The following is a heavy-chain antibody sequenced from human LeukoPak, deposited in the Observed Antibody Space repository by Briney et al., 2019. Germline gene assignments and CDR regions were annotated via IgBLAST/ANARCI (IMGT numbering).Heavy chain of an antibody. Sequence: AGGSLRLSCAASGFTFSSYAMSWVRQAPGKGLEWVSATSGSGGSTYYADSVKGRFTISRDNSKNTLYLQMNSLRAEDTAVYYCAKGLSWGWFGESRKYYFDYWGQGTLVTVSS. CDR2: TSGSGGST. V-gene: IGHV3-23*01. CDR3: AKGLSWGWFGESRKYYFDY. CDR1: GFTFSSYA. D-gene: IGHD3-10*01. J-gene: IGHJ4*02.